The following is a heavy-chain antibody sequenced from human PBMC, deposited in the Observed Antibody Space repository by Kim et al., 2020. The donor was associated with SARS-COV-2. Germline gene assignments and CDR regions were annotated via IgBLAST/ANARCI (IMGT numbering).Heavy chain of an antibody. V-gene: IGHV3-66*01. Sequence: GGSLRLSCAASGFTVSSNYMSWVRQAPGKGLEWVSVIYSGGGTYYADSVKGRFTISRDNSKNTLYLQMNSLRAEDTAVYYCARDRLDSSSWYFDYWGQGTLVTVSS. CDR2: IYSGGGT. D-gene: IGHD6-13*01. CDR3: ARDRLDSSSWYFDY. J-gene: IGHJ4*02. CDR1: GFTVSSNY.